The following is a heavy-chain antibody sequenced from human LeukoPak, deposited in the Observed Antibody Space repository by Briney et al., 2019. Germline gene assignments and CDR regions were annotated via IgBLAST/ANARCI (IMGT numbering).Heavy chain of an antibody. D-gene: IGHD3-10*01. CDR2: INSSRST. V-gene: IGHV4-39*01. CDR3: ARGGAGGSGSFSPQYNWFDP. J-gene: IGHJ5*02. CDR1: GGSISSSSYY. Sequence: SETLSLTCTVSGGSISSSSYYWGWIRQPPGKGLEWIGSINSSRSTYYNPSLKSRVTISVDTSKNQFSLKLSSVTAADTAVYYCARGGAGGSGSFSPQYNWFDPWGQGTLVSVSS.